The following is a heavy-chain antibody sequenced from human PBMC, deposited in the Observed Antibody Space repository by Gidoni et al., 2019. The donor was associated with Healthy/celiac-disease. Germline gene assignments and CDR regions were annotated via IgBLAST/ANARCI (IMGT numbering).Heavy chain of an antibody. CDR1: GYTFTSYA. V-gene: IGHV1-3*01. J-gene: IGHJ2*01. CDR3: ARDNEDYGSCIYYNHWYFDL. Sequence: QVQLAQSGAEGKKPGASVKVSCKASGYTFTSYAMHGVRQAPGQRLEWMGWSNAGNGNTKYSQKFQGRVTITRDTSASTAYMELSSLRSEDTAVYYCARDNEDYGSCIYYNHWYFDLWGRGTLVTVSS. CDR2: SNAGNGNT. D-gene: IGHD3-10*01.